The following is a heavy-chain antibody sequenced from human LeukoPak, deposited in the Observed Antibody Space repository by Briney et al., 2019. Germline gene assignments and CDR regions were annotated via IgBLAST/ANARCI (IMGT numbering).Heavy chain of an antibody. CDR1: GFTFSTYW. J-gene: IGHJ4*02. D-gene: IGHD3-22*01. CDR2: INTDGSTT. CDR3: ARGTMIAEY. Sequence: GGSLRLSCAASGFTFSTYWMHWVRQAPGKGLVWVSRINTDGSTTGYADSVKGRFTISRDNAKNTLYLQMSSLRAEDTAVYYCARGTMIAEYWGQGTLVTVSS. V-gene: IGHV3-74*01.